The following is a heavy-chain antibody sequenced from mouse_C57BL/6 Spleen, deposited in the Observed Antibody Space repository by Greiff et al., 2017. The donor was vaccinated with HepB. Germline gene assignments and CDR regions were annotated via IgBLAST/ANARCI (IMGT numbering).Heavy chain of an antibody. CDR2: IDPETGGT. CDR3: TLYYGRSSRAMDY. J-gene: IGHJ4*01. D-gene: IGHD1-1*01. CDR1: GYTFTDYE. Sequence: VQLQQSGAELVRPGASVTLSCKASGYTFTDYEMHWVKQTPVHGLEWIGAIDPETGGTAYNQKFKGKAILTADKSSSTAYMELRSLTSEDSAIYYCTLYYGRSSRAMDYWGQGTSVTVSS. V-gene: IGHV1-15*01.